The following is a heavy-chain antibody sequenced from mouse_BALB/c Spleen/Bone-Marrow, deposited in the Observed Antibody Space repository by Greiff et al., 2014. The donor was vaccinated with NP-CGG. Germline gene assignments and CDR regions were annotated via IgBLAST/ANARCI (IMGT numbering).Heavy chain of an antibody. J-gene: IGHJ3*01. Sequence: VQLQQSGAELVRPGASVKLSCKASGYTFTSYWINWLKQRPGQGLEWIGNIYPSDSYTNYNQKFKDKATLTVDKSSSTAYMQLSSPTSEDSAVYYCTTGTRFAYWGQGTLVTVSA. V-gene: IGHV1-69*02. CDR3: TTGTRFAY. CDR2: IYPSDSYT. CDR1: GYTFTSYW. D-gene: IGHD4-1*01.